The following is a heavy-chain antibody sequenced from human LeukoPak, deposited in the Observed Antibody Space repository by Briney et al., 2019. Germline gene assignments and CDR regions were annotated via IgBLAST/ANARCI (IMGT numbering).Heavy chain of an antibody. D-gene: IGHD1-26*01. CDR1: GFTFSSSW. CDR2: INKDGSVT. CDR3: VKVRGRARVGYFDY. J-gene: IGHJ4*02. V-gene: IGHV3-74*01. Sequence: GGSLRLSCAASGFTFSSSWIHWVRQAPGKGLVWVSRINKDGSVTDYAESVKGRFSISRDNAKNTLYLQMNSLSFEDAAIYYCVKVRGRARVGYFDYWGQGTLVTVSS.